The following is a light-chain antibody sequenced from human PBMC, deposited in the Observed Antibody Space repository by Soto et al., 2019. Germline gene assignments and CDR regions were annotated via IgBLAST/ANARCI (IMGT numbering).Light chain of an antibody. J-gene: IGKJ1*01. CDR2: GAS. Sequence: EIVLTQSPGTLSLSPGERATLSCRASQSVSSSYLAWYQQKPGQAPRLLIYGASSRATGVPYRFSGSGSGTDFTLTISRLEPEDFAVYYCQQYDTSQRTFGQGTKVEIK. V-gene: IGKV3-20*01. CDR3: QQYDTSQRT. CDR1: QSVSSSY.